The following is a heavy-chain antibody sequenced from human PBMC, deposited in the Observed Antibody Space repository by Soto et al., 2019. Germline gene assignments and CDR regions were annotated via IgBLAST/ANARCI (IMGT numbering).Heavy chain of an antibody. Sequence: QMQLVQSGAEVKMPGASVKVSCKASGYTFTSHDINWVRQATGQGLEWMGWMNPNSGNTGYGQKFQGRITMTRNTSTTTAYMELSSLKSDDTAVYYCARGRYAIRGAFIIGELDHWGQGSLVIVSS. CDR3: ARGRYAIRGAFIIGELDH. D-gene: IGHD3-10*01. CDR2: MNPNSGNT. J-gene: IGHJ4*02. V-gene: IGHV1-8*01. CDR1: GYTFTSHD.